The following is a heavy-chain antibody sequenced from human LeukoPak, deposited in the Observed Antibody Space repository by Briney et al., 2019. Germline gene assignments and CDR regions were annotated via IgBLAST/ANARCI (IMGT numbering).Heavy chain of an antibody. V-gene: IGHV1-18*01. J-gene: IGHJ4*02. D-gene: IGHD3-22*01. CDR2: ISTYNGNT. CDR3: VRTYYYDSSGYPSGY. CDR1: GYTFTSYG. Sequence: ASVKVSCKASGYTFTSYGISWVRQAPGQGLEWMGWISTYNGNTNYAQKLQGRVTMTTDTSTSTAYMELRSLRSDDTAVYYCVRTYYYDSSGYPSGYWGQGTLVTVSS.